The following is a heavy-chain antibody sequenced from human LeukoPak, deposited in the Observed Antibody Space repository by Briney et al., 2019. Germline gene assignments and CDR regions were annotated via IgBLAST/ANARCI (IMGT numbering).Heavy chain of an antibody. D-gene: IGHD2-2*01. Sequence: SETLSLTCTVSGGSISSSSYYWGWIRQPPGTGLEWIGSIYYSGSTDYNPSLKSRGIIFVDTSKNQFSLKLSSVTAADTAVYYCARQSEYCSSTSCYLTWFDPWGQGTLVTVSS. J-gene: IGHJ5*02. CDR2: IYYSGST. CDR3: ARQSEYCSSTSCYLTWFDP. V-gene: IGHV4-39*01. CDR1: GGSISSSSYY.